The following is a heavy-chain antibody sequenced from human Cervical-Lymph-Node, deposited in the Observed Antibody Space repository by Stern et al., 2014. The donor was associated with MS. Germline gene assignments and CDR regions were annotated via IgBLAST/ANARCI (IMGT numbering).Heavy chain of an antibody. CDR1: GGSISSYY. Sequence: VHLVESGPGLVKPSETLSLTCTVSGGSISSYYWSWIRQPPGKGLEWIGYIYYSGRTTYNPSLKSRVTISVDTSKTQFSLKLSSVTAADTAVYYCARGTGYSSSWYWYFDLWGRGTLVTVSS. D-gene: IGHD6-13*01. J-gene: IGHJ2*01. CDR3: ARGTGYSSSWYWYFDL. CDR2: IYYSGRT. V-gene: IGHV4-59*01.